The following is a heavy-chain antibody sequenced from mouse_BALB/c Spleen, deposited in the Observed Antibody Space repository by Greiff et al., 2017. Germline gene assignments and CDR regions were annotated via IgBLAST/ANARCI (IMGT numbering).Heavy chain of an antibody. D-gene: IGHD2-4*01. CDR3: TRWGYDYDGAWFAY. CDR2: INPNNGGT. Sequence: QVQLQQSGAELVKPGASVKLSCKASGYTFTSYYMYWVKQRPGQGLEWIGEINPNNGGTNFNEKFKSKATLTVDKSSSTAYMQLSSLTSEDSAVYYCTRWGYDYDGAWFAYWGQGTLVTVSA. CDR1: GYTFTSYY. V-gene: IGHV1S81*02. J-gene: IGHJ3*01.